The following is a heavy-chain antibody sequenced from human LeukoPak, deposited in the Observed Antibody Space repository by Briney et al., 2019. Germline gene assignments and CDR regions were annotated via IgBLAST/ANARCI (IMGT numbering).Heavy chain of an antibody. D-gene: IGHD2-15*01. CDR2: INSDGSST. J-gene: IGHJ6*03. CDR1: GFNFSSYW. Sequence: GGSLRLSCAASGFNFSSYWMHWVRHAPGKGLVWVSRINSDGSSTSYADSVKGRFTISRDNAKNTLYLQMNSLRAEDTAVYYCARVVQNYYYYMDVWGKGTTVTVSS. V-gene: IGHV3-74*01. CDR3: ARVVQNYYYYMDV.